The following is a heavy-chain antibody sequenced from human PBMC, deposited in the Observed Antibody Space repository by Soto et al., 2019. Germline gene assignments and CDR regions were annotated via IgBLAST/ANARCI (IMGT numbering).Heavy chain of an antibody. Sequence: GGSLRLSCAASGFTFSSYAMHWVRQAPGKGLEWVAVISYDGSNKYYADSVKGRFTISRDNSKNTLYLQMNSLRAEDTAVYYCARDPIAARRKGGNWFDPWGQGTLVTVSS. CDR2: ISYDGSNK. CDR1: GFTFSSYA. CDR3: ARDPIAARRKGGNWFDP. D-gene: IGHD6-6*01. V-gene: IGHV3-30-3*01. J-gene: IGHJ5*02.